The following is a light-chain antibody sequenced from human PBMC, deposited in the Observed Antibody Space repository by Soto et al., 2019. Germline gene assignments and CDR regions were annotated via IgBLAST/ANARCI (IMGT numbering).Light chain of an antibody. V-gene: IGKV3-15*01. Sequence: EIVMTQSPATLSVSPGERATLSCRASHSVSSNLAWYQQKPGQAPRLLIYDASTRATGVPARFSGSGSRTEFTLTISSLQSEDFAVYYCQQYGSSLTWTFGQGTKVEIK. CDR3: QQYGSSLTWT. CDR2: DAS. J-gene: IGKJ1*01. CDR1: HSVSSN.